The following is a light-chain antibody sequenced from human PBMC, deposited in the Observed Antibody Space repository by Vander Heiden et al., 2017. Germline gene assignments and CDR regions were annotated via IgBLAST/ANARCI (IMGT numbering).Light chain of an antibody. CDR1: SSNIGSNT. Sequence: QPVLPQPPSASGTPGQRVTIPCSGSSSNIGSNTVNWYQQLPGPAPKLLIYSNNQRPSGVPDRFSGSKSGTAASLAISGLQSEDEADYYCSAWDDSLNGLNWVFGGGTKLTVL. V-gene: IGLV1-44*01. CDR3: SAWDDSLNGLNWV. CDR2: SNN. J-gene: IGLJ3*02.